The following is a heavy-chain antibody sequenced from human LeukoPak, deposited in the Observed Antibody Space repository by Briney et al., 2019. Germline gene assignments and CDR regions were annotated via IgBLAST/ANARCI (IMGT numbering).Heavy chain of an antibody. CDR1: GGSISSYY. D-gene: IGHD1-26*01. Sequence: PSETLSLTCTVSGGSISSYYWSWIRQPPGKGLEWIGYIYYSGSTNYNPSLKSRVTISVDTSKNQFTLKLSSVTAADTAVYYCARHVLRGIDAFGIWGQGTIVTVSS. CDR3: ARHVLRGIDAFGI. CDR2: IYYSGST. V-gene: IGHV4-59*08. J-gene: IGHJ3*02.